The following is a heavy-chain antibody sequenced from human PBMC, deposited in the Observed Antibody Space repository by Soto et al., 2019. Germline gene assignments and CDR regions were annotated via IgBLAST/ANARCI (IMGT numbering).Heavy chain of an antibody. CDR2: ISYDGSNK. CDR1: GFTFSSYA. V-gene: IGHV3-30-3*01. J-gene: IGHJ6*02. CDR3: TRGNFYYYYGMDV. Sequence: QVQLVESGGGVVQPGRSLRLSCAASGFTFSSYAMHWVRQAPGKGLEWVAVISYDGSNKYYADSVKGRFTISRGNSKNTLYLQMNSLRAEDTAVYYCTRGNFYYYYGMDVWGQGTTVTVSS. D-gene: IGHD3-10*01.